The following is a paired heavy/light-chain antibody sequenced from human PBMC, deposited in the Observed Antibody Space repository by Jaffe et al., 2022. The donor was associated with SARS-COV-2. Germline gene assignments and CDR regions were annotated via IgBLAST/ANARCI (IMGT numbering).Heavy chain of an antibody. CDR1: GFTFSSYA. CDR3: ARGGVVTAIQVPPYYFDY. J-gene: IGHJ4*02. Sequence: EVQLVESGGGLVQPGGSLRLSCAASGFTFSSYAMHWVRQAPGKGLEYVSAISSNGGSTYYANSVKGRFTISRDNSKNTLYLQMGSLRAEDMAVYYCARGGVVTAIQVPPYYFDYWGQGTLVTVSS. D-gene: IGHD2-21*02. V-gene: IGHV3-64*01. CDR2: ISSNGGST.
Light chain of an antibody. CDR1: QSISSW. V-gene: IGKV1-5*03. CDR2: KAS. J-gene: IGKJ4*01. Sequence: DIQMTQSPSTLSASVGDRVTITCRASQSISSWLAWYQQKPGKAPKLLIYKASSLESGVPSRFSGSGSGTEFTLTISSLQPDDFATYYCQQYNSYMLTFGGGTKVEIK. CDR3: QQYNSYMLT.